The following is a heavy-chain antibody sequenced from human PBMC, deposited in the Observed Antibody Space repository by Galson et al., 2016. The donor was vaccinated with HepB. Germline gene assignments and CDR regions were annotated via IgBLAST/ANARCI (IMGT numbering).Heavy chain of an antibody. J-gene: IGHJ4*02. V-gene: IGHV3-21*01. CDR3: ARDGSRLDY. Sequence: SLRLSCAASGFTFSTYSMNWVRQAPGKGLEWVSNIGNSGGYKYYADSVKGRFTISRDNAKNSLFLQMNSLRVEDTAVYYCARDGSRLDYWGQGTLVTVSS. CDR1: GFTFSTYS. D-gene: IGHD5-12*01. CDR2: IGNSGGYK.